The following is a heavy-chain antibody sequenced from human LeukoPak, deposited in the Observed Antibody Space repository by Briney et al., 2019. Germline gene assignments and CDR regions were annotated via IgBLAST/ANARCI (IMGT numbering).Heavy chain of an antibody. J-gene: IGHJ6*02. CDR3: ARGLYDSGDYYYGMDV. CDR2: INHSGST. V-gene: IGHV4-34*01. D-gene: IGHD4-17*01. CDR1: GGPFSGYY. Sequence: PSETLSLTCAVYGGPFSGYYWSWIRQPPGKGLEWIGEINHSGSTNYNPSLKSRVTISVDTSKNQFSLKLSSVTAADTAVYYCARGLYDSGDYYYGMDVWGQGTTVTVSS.